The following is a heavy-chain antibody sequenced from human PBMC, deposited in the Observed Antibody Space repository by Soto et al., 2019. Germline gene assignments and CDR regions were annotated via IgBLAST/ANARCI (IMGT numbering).Heavy chain of an antibody. CDR1: GGSISTGGYY. CDR3: ARSVFP. Sequence: QVQLQESGPGLVKPSQTLSLTCTVSGGSISTGGYYWNWIRQHPGKGLEWIGYFYYSGSTYYNPSLTSRVTISGNTSKNQFSLRLSSVTAADTAVYYCARSVFPWGQGTLVTVSS. J-gene: IGHJ5*02. CDR2: FYYSGST. V-gene: IGHV4-31*03.